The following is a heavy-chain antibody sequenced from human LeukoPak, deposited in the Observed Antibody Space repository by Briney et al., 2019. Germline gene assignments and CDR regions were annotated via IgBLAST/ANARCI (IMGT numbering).Heavy chain of an antibody. V-gene: IGHV1-58*02. CDR3: ASLEPIAAAYLDY. CDR2: IVVGSGNT. Sequence: SVKVSCKASGFTFTSSAMQWVRQARGQRLEWIGWIVVGSGNTNYAQKFQERVTITRDMSTSTVYMELSSLRSEDTAVYYCASLEPIAAAYLDYWGQGTLVTVSS. CDR1: GFTFTSSA. J-gene: IGHJ4*02. D-gene: IGHD6-13*01.